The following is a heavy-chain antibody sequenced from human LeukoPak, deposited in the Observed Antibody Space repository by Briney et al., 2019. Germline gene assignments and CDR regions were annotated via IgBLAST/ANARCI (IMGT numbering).Heavy chain of an antibody. V-gene: IGHV3-9*01. CDR1: GFTFDDYA. Sequence: GRSLRLSCAASGFTFDDYAMHWVRQAPGKGLEWVSGISWNSGSIDYADSVKGRFTISRDNAKNSLYLQMNTLRAEDTALYYCAKGITMIIGRDAFDIWGQGTMVTVSS. D-gene: IGHD3-22*01. CDR3: AKGITMIIGRDAFDI. J-gene: IGHJ3*02. CDR2: ISWNSGSI.